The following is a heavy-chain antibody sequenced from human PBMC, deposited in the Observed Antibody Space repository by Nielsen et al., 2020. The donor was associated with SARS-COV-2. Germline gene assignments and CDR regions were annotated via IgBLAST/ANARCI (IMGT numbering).Heavy chain of an antibody. V-gene: IGHV3-23*01. J-gene: IGHJ4*02. D-gene: IGHD3-22*01. CDR2: ISGAGGTT. CDR3: AGVSRDYYYGGFDS. CDR1: GFIFSNYV. Sequence: GESLKISCAASGFIFSNYVLSWVRQAPGKGLEWVSSISGAGGTTYYTDSVKGRFTISRDNSKNTLYLQMNSLRAEDTAVYYCAGVSRDYYYGGFDSWGQGTLVTVSS.